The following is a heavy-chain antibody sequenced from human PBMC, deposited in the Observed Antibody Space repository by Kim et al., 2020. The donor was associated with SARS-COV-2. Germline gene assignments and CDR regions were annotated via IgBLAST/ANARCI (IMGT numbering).Heavy chain of an antibody. CDR3: ARGYCGGDCYSGIDY. D-gene: IGHD2-21*02. V-gene: IGHV6-1*01. J-gene: IGHJ4*02. Sequence: VSVKSRITINPDTSKNQFSLQLNSVTPEDTAVYYCARGYCGGDCYSGIDYWGQGTLVTVSS.